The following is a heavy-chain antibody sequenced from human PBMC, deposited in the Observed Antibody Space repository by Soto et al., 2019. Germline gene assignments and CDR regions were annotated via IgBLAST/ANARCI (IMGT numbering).Heavy chain of an antibody. CDR3: ARSVIRTKTDGP. J-gene: IGHJ5*02. D-gene: IGHD3-16*02. Sequence: SETLSLTCAVYGGSFSGYYWSWIRQPPGKGLEWIGEINHSGSTNYNPSLKSRVTISVDTSKNQFSLKLSSVTAADTAVYYCARSVIRTKTDGPWDQGTLVTVSS. CDR2: INHSGST. V-gene: IGHV4-34*01. CDR1: GGSFSGYY.